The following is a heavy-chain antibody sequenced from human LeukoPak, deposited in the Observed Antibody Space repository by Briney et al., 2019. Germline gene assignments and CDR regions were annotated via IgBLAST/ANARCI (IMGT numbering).Heavy chain of an antibody. CDR2: MNPNSGNT. D-gene: IGHD3-10*01. Sequence: ASLKVSCKASGFTFTTYAINWVRQATGQGLEWMGWMNPNSGNTGYAQKFQGRVTMTRNTSMNTAYMELNSLRSEDTAVYYCARANYYGSGKKDLDDWGQGTLVTVSS. V-gene: IGHV1-8*01. J-gene: IGHJ4*02. CDR3: ARANYYGSGKKDLDD. CDR1: GFTFTTYA.